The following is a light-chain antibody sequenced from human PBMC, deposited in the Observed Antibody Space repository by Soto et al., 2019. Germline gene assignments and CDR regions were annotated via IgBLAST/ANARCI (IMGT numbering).Light chain of an antibody. CDR2: DAY. CDR3: QQYESYSPWT. Sequence: IHMTHSAAALSASLGDIATITFRAIQSISSWLAWYQQKPGKAPKLLIYDAYTLQSGVPSRYSGSGSGTEFTLNISNLKPDDFATYYCQQYESYSPWTLGQGTKVDIK. V-gene: IGKV1-5*01. CDR1: QSISSW. J-gene: IGKJ1*01.